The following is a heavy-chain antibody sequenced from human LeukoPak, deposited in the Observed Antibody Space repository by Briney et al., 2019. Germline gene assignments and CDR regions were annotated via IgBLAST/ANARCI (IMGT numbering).Heavy chain of an antibody. CDR3: ARPSFTQGSYFDY. CDR2: ISYDGSNK. J-gene: IGHJ4*02. Sequence: GGSLRLSCAASGFTFSSYAMHWVRQAPGKGLEWVAVISYDGSNKYYADSVKGRFTISRDNSKNTLYLQMNSLRAEDTAVYYCARPSFTQGSYFDYWGQGTLVTVSS. D-gene: IGHD2-15*01. CDR1: GFTFSSYA. V-gene: IGHV3-30*04.